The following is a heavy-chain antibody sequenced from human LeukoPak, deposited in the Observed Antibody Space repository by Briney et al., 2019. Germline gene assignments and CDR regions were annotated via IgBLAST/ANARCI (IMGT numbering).Heavy chain of an antibody. CDR2: IYDSGTT. CDR1: RGSIRTYY. CDR3: ARAVHCSGGSCYFEY. D-gene: IGHD2-15*01. V-gene: IGHV4-59*12. J-gene: IGHJ4*02. Sequence: SETLSLTCTVSRGSIRTYYWSWIRQSPGKGLEWIGYIYDSGTTKYNPSLKSRVTISVDTSKNQFSLKLRSVTAADTAVYYCARAVHCSGGSCYFEYWGQGTLVTVSS.